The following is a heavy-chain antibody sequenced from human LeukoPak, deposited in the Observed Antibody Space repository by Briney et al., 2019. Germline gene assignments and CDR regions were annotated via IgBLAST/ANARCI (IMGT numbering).Heavy chain of an antibody. CDR2: ISGSGGTT. J-gene: IGHJ4*02. Sequence: PGGSLRLSCAASGFTFSSFAMTWVRQAPGKGLEWVSGISGSGGTTYYADSVKGRFTISRDNSKNTLYLQMNSLRAEDTAVYYCARDPAYYFDYWGQGTLVTVSS. CDR3: ARDPAYYFDY. V-gene: IGHV3-23*01. CDR1: GFTFSSFA. D-gene: IGHD6-25*01.